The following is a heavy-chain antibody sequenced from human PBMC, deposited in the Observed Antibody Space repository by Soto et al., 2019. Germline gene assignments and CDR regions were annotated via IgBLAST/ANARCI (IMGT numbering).Heavy chain of an antibody. CDR3: ARHRVTPRATPNGDWFDP. Sequence: SETLSLTCTVSGGSISSSSYYWGWIRQPPGKGLEWIGSIYYSGSTYYNPSLKSRVTISVDTSKNQFSLKLSSVTAADTAVYYCARHRVTPRATPNGDWFDPWGQGTLVTVSS. V-gene: IGHV4-39*01. CDR1: GGSISSSSYY. CDR2: IYYSGST. D-gene: IGHD5-18*01. J-gene: IGHJ5*02.